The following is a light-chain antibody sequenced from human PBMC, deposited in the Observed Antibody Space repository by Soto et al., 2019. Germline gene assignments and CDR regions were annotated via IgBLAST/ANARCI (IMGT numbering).Light chain of an antibody. Sequence: DIVLTQSPATLSLSPGPPATLSCRARQSVSSYLAWYQQKAGQAPRLLIYEGSNRATGIPTRFSGSGSGTDFTLTISGLEPEDFAVYYCQQRNNWPWTFGQGTKVDIK. V-gene: IGKV3-11*01. J-gene: IGKJ1*01. CDR3: QQRNNWPWT. CDR2: EGS. CDR1: QSVSSY.